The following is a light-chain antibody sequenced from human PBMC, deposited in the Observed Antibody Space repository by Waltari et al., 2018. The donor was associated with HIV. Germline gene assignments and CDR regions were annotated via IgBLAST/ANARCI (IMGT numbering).Light chain of an antibody. CDR3: QVWDGSSDQWV. CDR2: DNS. Sequence: SYILTQPPSLSVSPGETARLSCEGNNIGNQGVHWYQKKPGQAPIVLIYDNSARPSGIPARFSGVNSGKTAALIITGVQAGDEADFYCQVWDGSSDQWVFGGGTKLTVL. CDR1: NIGNQG. J-gene: IGLJ3*02. V-gene: IGLV3-21*04.